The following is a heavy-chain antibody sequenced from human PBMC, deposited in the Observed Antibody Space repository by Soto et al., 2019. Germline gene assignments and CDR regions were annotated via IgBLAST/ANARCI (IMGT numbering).Heavy chain of an antibody. CDR1: GYSFTSYG. J-gene: IGHJ4*02. V-gene: IGHV1-46*01. CDR3: ARDYDRSGYPRYYFDY. CDR2: INPSGGST. Sequence: ASVKVSCKASGYSFTSYGCTWVRQAPGQGLEWMGIINPSGGSTSYAQKFQGRVTMTRDTSTSTVYMELSSLRSEDTAVYYCARDYDRSGYPRYYFDYWGQGTLVTVSS. D-gene: IGHD3-22*01.